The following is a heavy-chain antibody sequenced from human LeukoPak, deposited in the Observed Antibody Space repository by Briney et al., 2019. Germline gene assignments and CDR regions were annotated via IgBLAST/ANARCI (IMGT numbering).Heavy chain of an antibody. CDR3: AKDQYCTSTSCYVGY. V-gene: IGHV3-23*01. D-gene: IGHD2-2*01. CDR1: GFTFSNYA. J-gene: IGHJ4*02. CDR2: INVSGGST. Sequence: GGSLRLSCAASGFTFSNYAMSWVRQAPGKGLEWASGINVSGGSTFYADSVRGRFTISRDNSKNTLYLQMNSLRAEDTAVYYCAKDQYCTSTSCYVGYWGQGTLVTVSS.